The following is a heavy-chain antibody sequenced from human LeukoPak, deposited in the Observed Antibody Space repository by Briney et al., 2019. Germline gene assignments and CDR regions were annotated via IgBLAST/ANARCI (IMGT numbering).Heavy chain of an antibody. V-gene: IGHV1-2*02. J-gene: IGHJ4*02. CDR1: GYTFTGYF. CDR2: INPNSGGT. D-gene: IGHD2-2*01. Sequence: ASVKVSCKASGYTFTGYFMHWVRQAPGQGLEWMGWINPNSGGTNSAQKFQGRVTMTRDTSLSTAYMELSRLRSDDTAVYFCARRPINCIITNCYVDYWGQGTLVTVSS. CDR3: ARRPINCIITNCYVDY.